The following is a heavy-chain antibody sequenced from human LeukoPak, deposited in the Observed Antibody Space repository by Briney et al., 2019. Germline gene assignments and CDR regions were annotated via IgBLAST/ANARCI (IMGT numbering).Heavy chain of an antibody. D-gene: IGHD1/OR15-1a*01. Sequence: PGGSLRLSCAASGFTFSTYAVNWVRQAPGKGLEWVSTISATGGSTYYADSVKGRFTISRDNSKNTLYLQMNSLRAEDTAVYYCAKSEQQLTAWFDPWGQGTLVTAPS. J-gene: IGHJ5*02. CDR2: ISATGGST. V-gene: IGHV3-23*01. CDR1: GFTFSTYA. CDR3: AKSEQQLTAWFDP.